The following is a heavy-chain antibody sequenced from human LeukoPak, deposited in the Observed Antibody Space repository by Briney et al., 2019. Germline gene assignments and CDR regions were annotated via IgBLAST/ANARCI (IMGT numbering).Heavy chain of an antibody. V-gene: IGHV1-2*02. CDR3: ARSGVVPAAIGDY. D-gene: IGHD2-2*01. J-gene: IGHJ4*02. CDR2: INPNSGGT. CDR1: RYTFTGYY. Sequence: ASVKVSCKASRYTFTGYYMHWVRQAPGQGLEWMGWINPNSGGTNYAQKFPGRVTMTRDTSISTAYMELSRLRSDDTAVYYCARSGVVPAAIGDYWGQGTLVTVSS.